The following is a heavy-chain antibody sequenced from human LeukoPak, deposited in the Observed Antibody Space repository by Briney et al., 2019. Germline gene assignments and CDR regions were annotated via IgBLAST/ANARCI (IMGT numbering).Heavy chain of an antibody. CDR1: GYTFSSYD. Sequence: GASVKVSCNTSGYTFSSYDVIWVRLAPGQGLEWMGWMNPNSGNTGYAQKFQGRVTMTGDTSISTAYMELSSLISDDTAVYSCARAIRNQLLSDYWGQGTLVTVSS. V-gene: IGHV1-8*01. CDR3: ARAIRNQLLSDY. D-gene: IGHD2-2*01. J-gene: IGHJ4*02. CDR2: MNPNSGNT.